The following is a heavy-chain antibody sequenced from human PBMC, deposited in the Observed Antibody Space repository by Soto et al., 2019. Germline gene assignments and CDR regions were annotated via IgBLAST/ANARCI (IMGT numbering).Heavy chain of an antibody. V-gene: IGHV1-58*01. D-gene: IGHD2-2*01. CDR2: IVVGSGNT. Sequence: SVKVSCKASGFTFTSSAVQWVRQARGQRLEWIGWIVVGSGNTNYAQKFQERVTITRDMSTSTAYMELSSLRSEDTAVYYCAACTSCYGNYYYYGMDVWGQGTTVTVSS. J-gene: IGHJ6*02. CDR3: AACTSCYGNYYYYGMDV. CDR1: GFTFTSSA.